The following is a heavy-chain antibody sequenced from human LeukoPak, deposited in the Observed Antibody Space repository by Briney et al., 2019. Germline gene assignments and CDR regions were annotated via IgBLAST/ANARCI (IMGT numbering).Heavy chain of an antibody. CDR2: IIPIFGTA. D-gene: IGHD3-16*01. V-gene: IGHV1-69*13. J-gene: IGHJ6*03. CDR1: GGTFSSYA. Sequence: ASVKVSCKASGGTFSSYAISWVRQAPGQGLEWRGGIIPIFGTANYAQKFQGRVTITAEEYTSTAYMELSSLRSEDTAVYYCASWGPGNEDYMDVWGKGTTVTISS. CDR3: ASWGPGNEDYMDV.